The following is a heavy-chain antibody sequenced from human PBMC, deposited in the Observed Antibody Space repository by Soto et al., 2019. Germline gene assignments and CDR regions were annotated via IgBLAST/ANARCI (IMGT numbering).Heavy chain of an antibody. J-gene: IGHJ5*02. CDR1: GFTVSSNY. CDR3: AKDRPYYDILTVGWFDP. V-gene: IGHV3-53*01. Sequence: ASGFTVSSNYMSWVRQSPGKGLEWVSISGSGGSTYYADSVKGRFTISRDNSKNTLYLQMNSLRAEDTAVYYWAKDRPYYDILTVGWFDPWGQGTLVTVSS. D-gene: IGHD3-9*01. CDR2: SGSGGST.